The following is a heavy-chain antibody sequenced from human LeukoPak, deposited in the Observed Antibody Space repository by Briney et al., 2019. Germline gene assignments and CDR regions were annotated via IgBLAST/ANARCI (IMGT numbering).Heavy chain of an antibody. V-gene: IGHV4-38-2*02. CDR1: GYSISSGYY. J-gene: IGHJ5*02. CDR2: IYHSGRT. Sequence: SETLSLTCTVSGYSISSGYYWGWIRQPPGKGLEWIGSIYHSGRTYYNPSLKSRVTISVDTSKNQFSLKLSSVTAADTAVYYCARGGDSSSVGWFDPWGQGTLVTVSS. D-gene: IGHD6-13*01. CDR3: ARGGDSSSVGWFDP.